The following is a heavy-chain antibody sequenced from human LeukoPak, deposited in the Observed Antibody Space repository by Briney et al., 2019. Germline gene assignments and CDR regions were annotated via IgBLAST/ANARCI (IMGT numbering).Heavy chain of an antibody. CDR1: GYTFTKYG. V-gene: IGHV1-18*01. CDR2: ISAFSGDT. Sequence: DSVKVSCKASGYTFTKYGITWVRQAPEQGLEWMGWISAFSGDTNYAQKFQDRVTLTTDTSTRTAYMELATVRSDDTAVSDCASNTGSDATGYAYWGQGTRITVS. CDR3: ASNTGSDATGYAY. D-gene: IGHD3-9*01. J-gene: IGHJ4*02.